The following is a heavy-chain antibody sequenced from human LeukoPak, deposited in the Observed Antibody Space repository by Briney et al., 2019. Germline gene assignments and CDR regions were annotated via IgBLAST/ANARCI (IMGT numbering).Heavy chain of an antibody. CDR3: ARSWRCSGGSCYQGFRRGTKNDAFDI. Sequence: SETLSLTCAVYGGSFSGYYWSWIRQPPGKGLEWIGEINHSGSTNYNPSLMSRVTISVDTSKNQFSLKLSSVTAADTAVYYCARSWRCSGGSCYQGFRRGTKNDAFDIWGQGTMVTVSS. V-gene: IGHV4-34*01. D-gene: IGHD2-15*01. CDR2: INHSGST. CDR1: GGSFSGYY. J-gene: IGHJ3*02.